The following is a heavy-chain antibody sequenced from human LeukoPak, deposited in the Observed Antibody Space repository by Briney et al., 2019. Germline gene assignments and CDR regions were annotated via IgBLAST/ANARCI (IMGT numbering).Heavy chain of an antibody. CDR1: GGSISSSSYY. CDR3: VIPSGYYPSY. CDR2: IYYSGST. V-gene: IGHV4-39*01. Sequence: SETLSLTCTVSGGSISSSSYYWGWIRQPPGKGLEWIGSIYYSGSTYYNPSLKSRVTIPVDTSKNQFSLKLSSVTAADTAVYYCVIPSGYYPSYWGQGTLVTVSS. D-gene: IGHD3-22*01. J-gene: IGHJ4*02.